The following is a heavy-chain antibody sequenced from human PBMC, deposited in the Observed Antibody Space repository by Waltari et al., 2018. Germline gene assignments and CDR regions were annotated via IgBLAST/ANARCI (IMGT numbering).Heavy chain of an antibody. Sequence: QITLKESGPTLVKPTQTLTLTCTFSGFSLSTSGVGVGWLRQPPGKALEWLALIYWNDDKRYSPSMKSRLTITKDTSKNQVVLTMTNMDPVDTATYYCAHRRVSYWFDPWGQGTLVTVSS. J-gene: IGHJ5*02. V-gene: IGHV2-5*01. CDR3: AHRRVSYWFDP. CDR1: GFSLSTSGVG. D-gene: IGHD3-16*01. CDR2: IYWNDDK.